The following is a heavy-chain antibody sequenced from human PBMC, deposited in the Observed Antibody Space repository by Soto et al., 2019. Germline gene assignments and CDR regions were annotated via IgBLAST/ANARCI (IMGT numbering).Heavy chain of an antibody. CDR2: IYYSGST. V-gene: IGHV4-31*03. J-gene: IGHJ4*02. CDR3: ARDNPSGGSLYYFDY. CDR1: GGSISSGGYY. Sequence: SETLSLTCTVSGGSISSGGYYWSWIRQHPGKGLEWIGYIYYSGSTYYNPSLKSRVTISVDTSKNQFSLKLSSVTAADTAVYYCARDNPSGGSLYYFDYWGQGTLVTVSS. D-gene: IGHD2-15*01.